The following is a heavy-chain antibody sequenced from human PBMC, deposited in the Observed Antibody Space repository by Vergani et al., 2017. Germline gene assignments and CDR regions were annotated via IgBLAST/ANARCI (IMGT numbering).Heavy chain of an antibody. CDR2: IYSGGST. Sequence: EVQLVESGGGLVQPGGSLRLSCAASGFTVSSNYKSWVRQAPGKGLEWVSVIYSGGSTYYADSVKGRFTISRHNSKNTLYLQMNSLRAEDTAVYYCARDRVDIVATTTYYYYYYGMDVWGQGTTVTVSS. V-gene: IGHV3-53*04. D-gene: IGHD5-12*01. CDR1: GFTVSSNY. CDR3: ARDRVDIVATTTYYYYYYGMDV. J-gene: IGHJ6*02.